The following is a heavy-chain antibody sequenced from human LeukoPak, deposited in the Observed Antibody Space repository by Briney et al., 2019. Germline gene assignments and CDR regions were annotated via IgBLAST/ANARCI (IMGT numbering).Heavy chain of an antibody. D-gene: IGHD3-9*01. CDR3: ARDRWYDILTGYYRGYYYYYMDV. V-gene: IGHV1-69*01. Sequence: GSSVKVSCKASGGTFSSYAISWVRQAPGQGLEWMGGIIPIFGTANYAQKFQGRVTITADESTSTAYTELSSLRSEDAAVYYCARDRWYDILTGYYRGYYYYYMDVWGKGTTVTISS. CDR1: GGTFSSYA. J-gene: IGHJ6*03. CDR2: IIPIFGTA.